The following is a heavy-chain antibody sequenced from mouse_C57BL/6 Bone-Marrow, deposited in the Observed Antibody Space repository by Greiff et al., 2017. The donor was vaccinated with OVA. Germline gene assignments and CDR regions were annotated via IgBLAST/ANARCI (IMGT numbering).Heavy chain of an antibody. CDR2: IWSGGST. J-gene: IGHJ3*01. V-gene: IGHV2-2*01. D-gene: IGHD4-1*01. CDR1: GFSLTSYG. Sequence: VQRVESGPGLVQPSQSLSITCTVSGFSLTSYGVHWVRQSPGKGLEWLGVIWSGGSTDYNAAFISRLSISKDNAKSQVFFKMNSLQAYDTAIYYCARNDWAWFAYWGQGTLVTVSA. CDR3: ARNDWAWFAY.